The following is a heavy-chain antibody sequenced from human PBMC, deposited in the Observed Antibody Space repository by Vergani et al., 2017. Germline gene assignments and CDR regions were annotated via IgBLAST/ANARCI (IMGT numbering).Heavy chain of an antibody. Sequence: QVQLVQSGAEVKKPGASVKVSCKASGYTFTRHVMHWVRQAPGQRREWMGWINAGNGNTKYSQKFQGRVPITRDSYASTAYMQLSTLRSDDTAVHYCARYSPENIDYWGQGTLVTVSS. D-gene: IGHD1/OR15-1a*01. CDR3: ARYSPENIDY. V-gene: IGHV1-3*01. CDR1: GYTFTRHV. CDR2: INAGNGNT. J-gene: IGHJ4*02.